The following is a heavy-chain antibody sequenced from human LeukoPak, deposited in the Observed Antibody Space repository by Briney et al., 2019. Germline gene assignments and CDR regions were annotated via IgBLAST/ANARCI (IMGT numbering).Heavy chain of an antibody. V-gene: IGHV4-61*02. CDR2: IYTSGST. D-gene: IGHD2-21*01. Sequence: SETLSLTCTVSGGSISNGSYYWSWIRQPAGKGLEWIGRIYTSGSTNYNPSLKSRVTISVDTSKNQFSLKLSSVTAADTAVYYCARVCSGDYYYYYYMDVWGKGTTVTVSS. J-gene: IGHJ6*03. CDR3: ARVCSGDYYYYYYMDV. CDR1: GGSISNGSYY.